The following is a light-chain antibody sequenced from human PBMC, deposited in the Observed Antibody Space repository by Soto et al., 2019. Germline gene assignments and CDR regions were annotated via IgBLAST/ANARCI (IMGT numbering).Light chain of an antibody. CDR2: WAT. Sequence: DIVMTQSPDSLAVSLGERATINCKSSQSVLYSSNNKNYLAWYQQKPGQPPKLLIYWATTRASGVPDRFSGSGSGTDFTLTTSSLQAADVAVYYCQQYYTTHTFGQGTKLEIK. CDR1: QSVLYSSNNKNY. J-gene: IGKJ2*01. CDR3: QQYYTTHT. V-gene: IGKV4-1*01.